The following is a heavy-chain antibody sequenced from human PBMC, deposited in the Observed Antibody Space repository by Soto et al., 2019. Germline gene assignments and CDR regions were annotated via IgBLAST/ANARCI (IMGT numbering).Heavy chain of an antibody. V-gene: IGHV1-69*08. Sequence: QVQLVQSGAEVKKPGSSVKVSCKASGGTFSTSTFTWVRQAPGQGLEWMGRTIPILNVADYAQDFQGRVTNTADKSTSTAYMELTSLTSKDTAVYYCARDLTIGSTYSGYDAIDSWGQGTLVTVSS. CDR3: ARDLTIGSTYSGYDAIDS. J-gene: IGHJ4*02. CDR1: GGTFSTST. CDR2: TIPILNVA. D-gene: IGHD5-12*01.